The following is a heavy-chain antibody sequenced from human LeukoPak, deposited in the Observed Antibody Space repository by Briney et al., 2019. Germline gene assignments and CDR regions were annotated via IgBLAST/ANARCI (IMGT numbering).Heavy chain of an antibody. J-gene: IGHJ6*03. V-gene: IGHV1-46*01. CDR1: GYTFTSYY. Sequence: GASVKVSCKASGYTFTSYYMHWVRQAPGQGLEWMGIINPSGGSTSYAQKFQGRVTMTRDTSTSTVYMELSSLRSEDTAVYYCARGSASSWYFSYDYYYYMDVWGKGTTVTISS. CDR3: ARGSASSWYFSYDYYYYMDV. D-gene: IGHD6-13*01. CDR2: INPSGGST.